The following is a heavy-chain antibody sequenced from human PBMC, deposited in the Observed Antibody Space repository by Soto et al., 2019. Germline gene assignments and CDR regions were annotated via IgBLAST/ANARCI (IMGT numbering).Heavy chain of an antibody. V-gene: IGHV1-18*01. J-gene: IGHJ6*02. Sequence: ASVTVSCKASGYTFTNYGIIWVRQATGQGLEWMGWISAYNGNTNYAQKLQGRVTMTTDTSTSTAYMELRSLRSDDTAVYYCAREGVATIPHTNYYYGMDVWGQGTTVTVSS. CDR2: ISAYNGNT. CDR3: AREGVATIPHTNYYYGMDV. CDR1: GYTFTNYG. D-gene: IGHD5-12*01.